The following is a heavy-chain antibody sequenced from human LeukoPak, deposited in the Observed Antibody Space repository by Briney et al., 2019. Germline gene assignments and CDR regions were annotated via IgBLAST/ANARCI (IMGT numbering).Heavy chain of an antibody. D-gene: IGHD2-15*01. CDR3: ARGLPQGRYYYYYMDV. J-gene: IGHJ6*03. CDR2: ISAYNGNT. CDR1: GYTFTSYG. Sequence: EASVKVSCKASGYTFTSYGISWVRQAPGQGLEWMGWISAYNGNTNYAQKLQGRVTMTTDTSTSTAYMELRSLRSDDTAVYYCARGLPQGRYYYYYMDVWGKGTTVTVSS. V-gene: IGHV1-18*01.